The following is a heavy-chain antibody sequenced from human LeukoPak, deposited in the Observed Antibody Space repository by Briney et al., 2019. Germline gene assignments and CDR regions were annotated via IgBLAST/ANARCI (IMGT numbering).Heavy chain of an antibody. CDR3: ARSYDFWSGPPFDP. D-gene: IGHD3-3*01. CDR1: GYTFTGHY. Sequence: GASVKVSCKASGYTFTGHYMHWVRQAPGQGLEWMGWINPNSGGTKYAQKFQGRVTLTRDTSISTAYMELGRLRCDDTAVYYCARSYDFWSGPPFDPWGQGTLVTVSS. V-gene: IGHV1-2*02. J-gene: IGHJ5*02. CDR2: INPNSGGT.